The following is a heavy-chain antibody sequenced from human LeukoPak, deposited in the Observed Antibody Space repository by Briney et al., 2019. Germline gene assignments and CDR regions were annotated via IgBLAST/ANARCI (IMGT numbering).Heavy chain of an antibody. CDR3: ARSRITIFGVVTTLFDY. Sequence: ASVKVSCKASGYTFTSYATHWVRQAPGQRLEWMGWIYGGNGNTKYSQKFQGRVTITRDTSASTAYMELSSLRSEDTAVYYCARSRITIFGVVTTLFDYWGQGTLVTVSS. J-gene: IGHJ4*02. CDR1: GYTFTSYA. CDR2: IYGGNGNT. V-gene: IGHV1-3*01. D-gene: IGHD3-3*01.